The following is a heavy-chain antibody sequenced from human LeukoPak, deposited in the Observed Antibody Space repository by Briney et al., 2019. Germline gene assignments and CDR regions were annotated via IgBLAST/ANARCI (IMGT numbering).Heavy chain of an antibody. CDR1: GFTFDEYA. D-gene: IGHD3-22*01. CDR3: AKDDDSSGFDY. V-gene: IGHV3-9*01. Sequence: GGSLRLSCAASGFTFDEYAMHWVRQAPGKGLEWVSGISWNSGSIGYADSVKGRFTISRDNSKNTLYLQMNSLRAEDTAVYYCAKDDDSSGFDYWGQGTLVTVSS. CDR2: ISWNSGSI. J-gene: IGHJ4*02.